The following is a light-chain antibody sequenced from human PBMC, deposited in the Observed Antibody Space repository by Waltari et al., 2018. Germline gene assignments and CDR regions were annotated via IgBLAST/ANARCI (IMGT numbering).Light chain of an antibody. Sequence: DIQMTQSPSTLSASVGDRFTITCRASQSISNWLAWYQQKPGKAPKLLIYKASTLESGVPSRFSGSGSGTEFTLTISSLQPDDFATYYCQQYNSYSLLTFGGGTKVDIK. J-gene: IGKJ4*01. CDR2: KAS. CDR3: QQYNSYSLLT. V-gene: IGKV1-5*03. CDR1: QSISNW.